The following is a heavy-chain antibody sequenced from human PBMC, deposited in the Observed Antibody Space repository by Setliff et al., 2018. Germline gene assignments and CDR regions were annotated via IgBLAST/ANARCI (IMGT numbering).Heavy chain of an antibody. D-gene: IGHD3-9*01. CDR3: AKDSDYDFLTGSYMDV. CDR1: GFSFANYA. V-gene: IGHV3-9*01. J-gene: IGHJ6*03. Sequence: GGSLRLSCAASGFSFANYAMHWVRQVPGKGLEWVSGINWNSRSVAYAVSVRGRFTISRDNAKNSLYLQMNSLRREDTAVYYCAKDSDYDFLTGSYMDVWGKGTTVTSP. CDR2: INWNSRSV.